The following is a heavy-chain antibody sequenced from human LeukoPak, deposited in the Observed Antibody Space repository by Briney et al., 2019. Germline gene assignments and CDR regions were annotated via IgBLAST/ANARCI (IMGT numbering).Heavy chain of an antibody. J-gene: IGHJ4*02. D-gene: IGHD1-26*01. CDR2: ISYDGSNK. V-gene: IGHV3-30-3*02. CDR3: AKFLGIRNSGSYYGLDY. Sequence: GGSLRLSCAASGFTFSSYAMHWVRQAPGKGLEWVAVISYDGSNKYYADSVKGRFTISRDNSKNTLYLQMNSLRAEDTAVYYCAKFLGIRNSGSYYGLDYWGQGTLVTVSS. CDR1: GFTFSSYA.